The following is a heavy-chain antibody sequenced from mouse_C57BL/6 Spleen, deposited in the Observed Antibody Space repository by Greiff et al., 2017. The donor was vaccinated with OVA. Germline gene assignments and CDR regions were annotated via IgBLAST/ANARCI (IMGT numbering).Heavy chain of an antibody. J-gene: IGHJ3*01. CDR3: ASLYYDYEFAY. Sequence: VQLQQSGPVLVKPGASVKMSCKASGYTFTDYYMNWVKQSHGKSLEWIGVINPYNGGTSYNQKFKGKATLTVDKSSSTAYMELNSLTSEDSAVXYCASLYYDYEFAYWGQGTLVTVSA. D-gene: IGHD2-4*01. CDR2: INPYNGGT. V-gene: IGHV1-19*01. CDR1: GYTFTDYY.